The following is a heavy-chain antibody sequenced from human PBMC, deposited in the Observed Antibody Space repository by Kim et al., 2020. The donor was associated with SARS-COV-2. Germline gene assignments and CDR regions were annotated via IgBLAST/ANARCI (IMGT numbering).Heavy chain of an antibody. D-gene: IGHD1-26*01. Sequence: GGSLRLSCAASGFTFTSTWMHWVRQAPGKGLVWVSGINGAGITTTYADSVKGQFIISRDNAKNTLSLQMSNLRAEDTAMYYCTTSFSANYVNWGQGTPVTVSS. CDR1: GFTFTSTW. CDR3: TTSFSANYVN. J-gene: IGHJ4*02. V-gene: IGHV3-74*01. CDR2: INGAGITT.